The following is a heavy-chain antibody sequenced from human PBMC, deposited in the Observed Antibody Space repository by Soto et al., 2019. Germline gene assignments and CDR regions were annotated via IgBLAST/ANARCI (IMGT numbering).Heavy chain of an antibody. CDR1: GGTFSNHI. J-gene: IGHJ3*02. CDR2: IIPMLDIT. V-gene: IGHV1-69*04. CDR3: ARDPGYSYGNT. D-gene: IGHD5-18*01. Sequence: SVKVSCKASGGTFSNHIITWVRQAPGQGPEWMGRIIPMLDITNYAQKFQGRVTITADKSTTTAYMEVSSLRPEDTAVYYCARDPGYSYGNTWGQ.